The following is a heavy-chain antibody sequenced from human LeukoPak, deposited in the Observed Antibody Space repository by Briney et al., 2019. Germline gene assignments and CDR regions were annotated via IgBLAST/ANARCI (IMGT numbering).Heavy chain of an antibody. Sequence: SVKVSCKASGGTFSSYAISWVRQAPGQGLEWMGGIIPIFGTANYAQKFQGRVTITADESTSTAYMELSSLRSEDTAVYYCATSVRYYHVTFDYWGQGTLVTVSS. CDR2: IIPIFGTA. V-gene: IGHV1-69*13. J-gene: IGHJ4*02. D-gene: IGHD3-9*01. CDR3: ATSVRYYHVTFDY. CDR1: GGTFSSYA.